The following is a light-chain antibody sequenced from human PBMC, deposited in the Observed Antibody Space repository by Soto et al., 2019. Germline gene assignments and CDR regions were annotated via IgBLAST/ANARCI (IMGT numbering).Light chain of an antibody. CDR2: DAS. CDR3: QQYNTWPPIT. V-gene: IGKV3-20*01. J-gene: IGKJ5*01. Sequence: EFVLTQSPGTLSLSPGERATLSCRASQTVRNNYLAWYQQKPGQAPRLLIYDASSRATGIPDRFSGRGSGTDFTLTISSLQSEDFAVYYCQQYNTWPPITFGQGTRLEIK. CDR1: QTVRNNY.